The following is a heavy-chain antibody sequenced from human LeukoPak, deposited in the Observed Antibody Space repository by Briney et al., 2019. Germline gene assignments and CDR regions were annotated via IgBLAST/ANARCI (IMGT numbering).Heavy chain of an antibody. D-gene: IGHD2-15*01. Sequence: ASVKVSCKASGYTFTSYGISWVRQAPGQGLEWMGWISAYNGNTNYAQKLQGRVTMTTDTSTSTAYMELRSLRSEDTAVYYCARDWGGYCSGGSCYDYWGQGTLVTVSS. CDR2: ISAYNGNT. CDR1: GYTFTSYG. V-gene: IGHV1-18*01. J-gene: IGHJ4*02. CDR3: ARDWGGYCSGGSCYDY.